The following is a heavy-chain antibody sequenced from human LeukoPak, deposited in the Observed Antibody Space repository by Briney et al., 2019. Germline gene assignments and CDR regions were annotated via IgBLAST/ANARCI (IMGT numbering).Heavy chain of an antibody. J-gene: IGHJ4*02. D-gene: IGHD4-17*01. CDR1: GVSFSTYY. Sequence: PSETLSLTRDVSGVSFSTYYWSWIRQSPAKGLEWIGEVNHSGYTNYSPFLKGRVTISVDTSKNQFSLKLSSVTAADTAVYYCARQLYGSDYWGRGTLVTVSS. CDR3: ARQLYGSDY. V-gene: IGHV4-34*01. CDR2: VNHSGYT.